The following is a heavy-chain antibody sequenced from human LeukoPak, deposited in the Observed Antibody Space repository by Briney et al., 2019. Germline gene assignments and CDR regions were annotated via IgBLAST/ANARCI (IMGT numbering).Heavy chain of an antibody. V-gene: IGHV1-46*01. CDR3: ASELSRGDEGFDY. CDR2: INPSGGST. Sequence: GASVKVSCKSSGYTFTSYYMHWVRQAPGQGLEWMGIINPSGGSTSYAQKFQGRVIMTRDTYTSTVYMELSSLRSEDTAVYYCASELSRGDEGFDYWGQGTLVTVSS. J-gene: IGHJ4*02. D-gene: IGHD3-10*01. CDR1: GYTFTSYY.